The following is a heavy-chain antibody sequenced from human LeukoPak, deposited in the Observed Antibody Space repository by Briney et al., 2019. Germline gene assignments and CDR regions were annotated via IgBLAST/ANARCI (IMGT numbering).Heavy chain of an antibody. CDR2: ISAYNGNT. J-gene: IGHJ4*02. V-gene: IGHV1-18*01. CDR3: ARDTLWFGELLGD. D-gene: IGHD3-10*01. CDR1: GGTFSSYA. Sequence: ASVKVSCKASGGTFSSYAISWVRQAPGQGLEWMGWISAYNGNTNYAQKLQGRVTMTTDTSTSTAYMELRSLRSDDTAVYYCARDTLWFGELLGDWGQGTLVTVSS.